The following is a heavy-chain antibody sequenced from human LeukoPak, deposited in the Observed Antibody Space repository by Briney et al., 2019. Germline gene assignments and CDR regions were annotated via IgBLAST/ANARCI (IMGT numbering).Heavy chain of an antibody. CDR3: AKDLRYYDSAFDI. CDR1: GFTFSSYG. Sequence: GGSLRLSCAASGFTFSSYGMHWVRQAPGKGLEWVAVISYDGSNKYYADSVKGRFTISRDNSKNTLSLQMNSLRAEDTAVYYCAKDLRYYDSAFDIWGQGTMVTVSS. D-gene: IGHD3-22*01. J-gene: IGHJ3*02. V-gene: IGHV3-30*18. CDR2: ISYDGSNK.